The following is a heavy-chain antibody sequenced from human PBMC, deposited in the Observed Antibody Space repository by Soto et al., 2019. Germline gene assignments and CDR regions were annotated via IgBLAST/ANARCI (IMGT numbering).Heavy chain of an antibody. Sequence: SETLSLTCTVSGGSISSYYWSWIRQPAGKGLEWIGRIYTSGSTNYNPSLKSRVTMSVDTSKNQFSLKLGSVTAADTAVYYCARGSRLFGGVIVRRSPGDYFDYCGQGTLVTGSS. CDR1: GGSISSYY. D-gene: IGHD3-16*02. CDR2: IYTSGST. J-gene: IGHJ4*02. CDR3: ARGSRLFGGVIVRRSPGDYFDY. V-gene: IGHV4-4*07.